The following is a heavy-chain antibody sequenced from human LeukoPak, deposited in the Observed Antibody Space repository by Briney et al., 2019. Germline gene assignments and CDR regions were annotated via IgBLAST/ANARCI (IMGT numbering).Heavy chain of an antibody. D-gene: IGHD6-19*01. CDR2: IYTSGST. CDR1: GGSISSYY. V-gene: IGHV4-4*07. Sequence: PSETLSLTCTVSGGSISSYYWSWIRQPAGKGLEWIGRIYTSGSTNYNPSLKSRVTMSVDTSKNQFSLKLSSVTAADTAVYYCARGYSSGWFSPPFDYWGQGTLATVSS. J-gene: IGHJ4*02. CDR3: ARGYSSGWFSPPFDY.